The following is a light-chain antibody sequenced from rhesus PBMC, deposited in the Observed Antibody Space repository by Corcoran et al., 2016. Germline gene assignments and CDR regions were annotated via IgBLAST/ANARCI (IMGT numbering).Light chain of an antibody. V-gene: IGKV1-22*01. CDR1: QGISSW. Sequence: DIQMTQSPSSLSASVGDTVTITCRASQGISSWLAWYHQKPGKAPKLLIYKASSLKSGVPSRFSGSGSGTDVTLTISSLQSEDFATYYCQQYSSRPWTFGQGTKVEIK. CDR3: QQYSSRPWT. J-gene: IGKJ1*01. CDR2: KAS.